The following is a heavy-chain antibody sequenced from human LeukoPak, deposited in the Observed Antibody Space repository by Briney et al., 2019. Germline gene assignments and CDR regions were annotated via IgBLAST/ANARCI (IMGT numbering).Heavy chain of an antibody. V-gene: IGHV3-9*01. J-gene: IGHJ6*02. CDR2: INWNSGNI. CDR1: GFTFDDYT. D-gene: IGHD6-13*01. Sequence: GGSLRLSCAASGFTFDDYTMHWVRQAPGKGLEWVSGINWNSGNIGYADSVKGRFTISRDNAKNSLYLQMNSLRAEDTALYYCAKDRRAAAPSGMDVWGQGTTVTVS. CDR3: AKDRRAAAPSGMDV.